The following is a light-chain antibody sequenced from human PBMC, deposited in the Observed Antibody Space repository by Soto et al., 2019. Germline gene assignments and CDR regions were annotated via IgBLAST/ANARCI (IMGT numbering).Light chain of an antibody. J-gene: IGKJ1*01. CDR3: QQYGSSLWT. Sequence: ENVLTQSTGTLSLSPGERVTLSCRASQSVSSNYLAWHQQKPGQAPRLLIYGASSRATGIPDRFSGSGSGTDFTLTISRLEPEDFAVYYCQQYGSSLWTFGHGTKVEIK. CDR1: QSVSSNY. CDR2: GAS. V-gene: IGKV3-20*01.